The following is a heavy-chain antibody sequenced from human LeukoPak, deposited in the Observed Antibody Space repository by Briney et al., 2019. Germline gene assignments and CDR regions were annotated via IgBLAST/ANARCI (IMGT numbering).Heavy chain of an antibody. CDR2: ISSSSSYI. Sequence: PGGSLRLSCAASGFTFSSYSMNWVRQAPGKGLEWVSSISSSSSYIYYADSVKGRFTISRDNAKNSLYLQMNSLRAEDTAVHYCARLGIEIFDYWGQGTLVTVSS. CDR3: ARLGIEIFDY. D-gene: IGHD6-13*01. J-gene: IGHJ4*02. V-gene: IGHV3-21*01. CDR1: GFTFSSYS.